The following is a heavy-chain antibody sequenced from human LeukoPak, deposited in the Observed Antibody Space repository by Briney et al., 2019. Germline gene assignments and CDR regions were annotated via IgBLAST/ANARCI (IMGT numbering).Heavy chain of an antibody. Sequence: GGSLRLSCSASGFTVSTYYMTWVRQAPGKGLECVSVIYSGGSTYYADSVKARSTVTRNNSKNTLYLQITSLRAEDAAMYYCATGLGYCTSTTCLLPFDYWGQGTLVTVSS. D-gene: IGHD2-2*01. CDR1: GFTVSTYY. CDR2: IYSGGST. J-gene: IGHJ4*02. V-gene: IGHV3-53*01. CDR3: ATGLGYCTSTTCLLPFDY.